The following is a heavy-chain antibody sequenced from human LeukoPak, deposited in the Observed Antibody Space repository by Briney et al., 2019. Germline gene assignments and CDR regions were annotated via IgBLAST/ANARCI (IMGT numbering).Heavy chain of an antibody. CDR2: ISYDGSNK. D-gene: IGHD2-8*02. CDR1: GFTFSTYA. Sequence: GGSLRLSCAASGFTFSTYAMHWVRQGPDKGLEWVAVISYDGSNKYYADSVKGRFTISRDNSKNTLYLQMSSLSTEDTAVYYCAREVVSGGYFDYWGQGPLVTVYS. J-gene: IGHJ4*02. V-gene: IGHV3-30-3*01. CDR3: AREVVSGGYFDY.